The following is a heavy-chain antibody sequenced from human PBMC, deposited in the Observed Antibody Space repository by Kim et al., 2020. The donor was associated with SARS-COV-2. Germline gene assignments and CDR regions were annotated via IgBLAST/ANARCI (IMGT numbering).Heavy chain of an antibody. CDR2: IWYDGSNK. J-gene: IGHJ4*02. D-gene: IGHD3-10*01. CDR1: GFTFSSYG. Sequence: GGSLILSCAASGFTFSSYGMHCVRQAPGKGLEWVAVIWYDGSNKYYADSVKGRFTISRDNSKNTLYLQMNSLIAEDTAVYYCARKGPGIETEFDYWGQGT. CDR3: ARKGPGIETEFDY. V-gene: IGHV3-33*01.